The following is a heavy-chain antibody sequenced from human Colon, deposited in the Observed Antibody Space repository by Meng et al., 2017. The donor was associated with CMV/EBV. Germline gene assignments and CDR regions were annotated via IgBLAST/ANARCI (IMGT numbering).Heavy chain of an antibody. J-gene: IGHJ4*02. V-gene: IGHV3-23*01. D-gene: IGHD2-2*01. CDR1: GFNFRSYE. CDR2: ISGTGGVT. CDR3: TKVSIIAVPGAYFDF. Sequence: GESLKISCSASGFNFRSYEMNWVRQAPGKGLEWVSVISGTGGVTYYADSVKGRFHISKDNTKNTVFLQMNNLRADDTAVYYCTKVSIIAVPGAYFDFWGQGTLVTVSS.